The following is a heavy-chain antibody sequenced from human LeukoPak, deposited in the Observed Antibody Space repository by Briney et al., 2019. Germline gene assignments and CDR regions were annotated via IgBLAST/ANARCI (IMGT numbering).Heavy chain of an antibody. CDR1: GYIFTSYG. CDR3: ARDINGYYYDSHGYYPTDL. D-gene: IGHD3-22*01. CDR2: ISVYSGNT. V-gene: IGHV1-18*01. Sequence: GASVKVSCKASGYIFTSYGISWVRQAPGQGLEWMGWISVYSGNTNYPQRLQGRVTMTTDTSTTTAYMELRSLRPDDTAVYYCARDINGYYYDSHGYYPTDLWGQGTLVTVSS. J-gene: IGHJ5*02.